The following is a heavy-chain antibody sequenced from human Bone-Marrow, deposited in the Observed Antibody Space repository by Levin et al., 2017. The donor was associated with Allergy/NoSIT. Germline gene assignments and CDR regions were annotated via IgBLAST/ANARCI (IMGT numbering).Heavy chain of an antibody. V-gene: IGHV3-43*01. D-gene: IGHD1-7*01. CDR2: ISWDGGST. CDR3: AKDGVSGTIGP. Sequence: ASVKVSCAASGFTFDDYTMHWVRQAPGKGLEWVSLISWDGGSTYYADSVKGRFTISRDNSKNSLYLQMNSLRTEDTALYYCAKDGVSGTIGPWGQGTLVTVSS. J-gene: IGHJ5*02. CDR1: GFTFDDYT.